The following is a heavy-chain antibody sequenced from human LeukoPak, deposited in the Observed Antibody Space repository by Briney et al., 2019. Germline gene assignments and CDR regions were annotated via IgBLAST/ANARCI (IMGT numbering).Heavy chain of an antibody. V-gene: IGHV4-39*02. D-gene: IGHD5-18*01. CDR1: GGSISSSSYY. CDR2: IYYRGRI. J-gene: IGHJ3*02. CDR3: ASTDTAMGPDAFDI. Sequence: PSETLSLTCTVSGGSISSSSYYWGWIRQPPGKGLEWIGSIYYRGRIYYNPSLKSRVTISENTSKNHFSPKHSSVTAADTAVYYCASTDTAMGPDAFDIWGQGTMVTVSS.